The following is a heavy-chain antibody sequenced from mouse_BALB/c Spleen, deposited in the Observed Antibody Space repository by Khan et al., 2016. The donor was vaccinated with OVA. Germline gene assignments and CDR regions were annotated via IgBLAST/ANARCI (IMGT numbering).Heavy chain of an antibody. J-gene: IGHJ2*01. CDR1: GYSITSGYG. V-gene: IGHV3-2*02. CDR2: ISYSGST. CDR3: ARTARIKY. D-gene: IGHD1-2*01. Sequence: VQLKESGPGLVKPSQSLSLTCTVTGYSITSGYGWNWIRQFPGNKLEWMGYISYSGSTNYNPSLKRRISITRYTSKNQFFLQLNSVTTEDTATYYCARTARIKYWGQGTTLTVSS.